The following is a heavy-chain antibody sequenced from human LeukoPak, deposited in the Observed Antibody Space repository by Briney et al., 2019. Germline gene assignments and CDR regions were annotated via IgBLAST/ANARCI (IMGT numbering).Heavy chain of an antibody. J-gene: IGHJ4*02. CDR2: IYTSGST. Sequence: PSETLSLTCTVSGGSIGSYYWSWIRQPAGKGLEWIGRIYTSGSTNYNPSLKSRATMSVDTSKNQFSLKLSSVTAADTAVYYCARGGIAAAGSLFDYWGQGTLVTVSS. V-gene: IGHV4-4*07. CDR3: ARGGIAAAGSLFDY. D-gene: IGHD6-13*01. CDR1: GGSIGSYY.